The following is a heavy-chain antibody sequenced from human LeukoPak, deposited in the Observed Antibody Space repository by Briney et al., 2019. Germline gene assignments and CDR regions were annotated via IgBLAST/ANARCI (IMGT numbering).Heavy chain of an antibody. D-gene: IGHD6-13*01. CDR3: AREPAVGTADF. J-gene: IGHJ4*02. CDR2: IRGDGDRT. CDR1: GFIFSNYV. Sequence: RAGGSLRLSCAASGFIFSNYVMHWVRQAPGKGLEFVSAIRGDGDRTHYTNFVKGRFTISRDNSKNTLFLQMGDLRPEDTGIYYCAREPAVGTADFWGQGTLVTVSS. V-gene: IGHV3-64*01.